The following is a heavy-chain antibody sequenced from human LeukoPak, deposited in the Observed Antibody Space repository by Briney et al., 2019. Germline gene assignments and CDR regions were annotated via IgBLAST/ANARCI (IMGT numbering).Heavy chain of an antibody. J-gene: IGHJ4*02. CDR2: MYYSGST. Sequence: SETLSLTCTVSGGSISNYHWGWIRQPPGKGLEWIGYMYYSGSTNYNPSLKSRVTISVDTSKNQFSLKLSSVTASDTAVYYCASSHPLGSNNDYYTPFDYWGQGTLVTVSS. V-gene: IGHV4-59*01. D-gene: IGHD3-3*01. CDR1: GGSISNYH. CDR3: ASSHPLGSNNDYYTPFDY.